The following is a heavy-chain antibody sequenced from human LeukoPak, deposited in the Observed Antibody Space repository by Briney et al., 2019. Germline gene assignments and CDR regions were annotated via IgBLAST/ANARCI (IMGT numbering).Heavy chain of an antibody. CDR3: AKDRAGKTAMVRDFEY. D-gene: IGHD5-18*01. Sequence: PGGSLRLSCAASGFTFSSYAMTWVRQAPGKGLEWVSAISGSGGTTYYADSVKGRFTISRDNAKNTLYLQMSSLRAEDTAIYYCAKDRAGKTAMVRDFEYWCQGTLVTVSS. J-gene: IGHJ4*02. CDR2: ISGSGGTT. V-gene: IGHV3-23*01. CDR1: GFTFSSYA.